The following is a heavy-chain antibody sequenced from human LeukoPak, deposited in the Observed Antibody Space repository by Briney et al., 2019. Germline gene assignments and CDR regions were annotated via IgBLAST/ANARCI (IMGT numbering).Heavy chain of an antibody. D-gene: IGHD3-22*01. CDR3: ARVYYYDSSGPSPYFDY. CDR1: GGSISSYY. Sequence: SETLSLTCTVSGGSISSYYWSWIRQPPGKGLEWIGYIYYSGSTNYNPSLKSRVTISVDTSKNQFSLKLSSVTAADTAVYYRARVYYYDSSGPSPYFDYWGQGTLVTVSS. CDR2: IYYSGST. V-gene: IGHV4-59*01. J-gene: IGHJ4*02.